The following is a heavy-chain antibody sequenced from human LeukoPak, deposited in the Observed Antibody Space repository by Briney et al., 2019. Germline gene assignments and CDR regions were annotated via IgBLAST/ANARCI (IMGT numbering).Heavy chain of an antibody. CDR3: AKDDRWLQFCC. D-gene: IGHD5-24*01. J-gene: IGHJ4*02. CDR1: GFTVSGNY. CDR2: IYSGDTT. V-gene: IGHV3-53*01. Sequence: GGSLRLSCAVSGFTVSGNYMSWVRQAPGKGLEWVSLIYSGDTTLYADSVKGRFTISRDNSRNTLYLQMNSLRAEDTAVYYCAKDDRWLQFCCWGQGTLVTVSA.